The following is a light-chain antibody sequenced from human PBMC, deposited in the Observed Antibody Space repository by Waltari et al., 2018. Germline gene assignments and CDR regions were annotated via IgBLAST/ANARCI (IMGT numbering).Light chain of an antibody. V-gene: IGKV3-11*01. Sequence: EIVLTQSPATLSLSPGERSTLSCRASQSVGDYLAWYRQKTGQAPRLLIYLASNRAAGIQARFSGSGSGTDFTITISGLEPEDLAVYYCQQRSNWLWTFGQGTKVEIK. CDR3: QQRSNWLWT. J-gene: IGKJ1*01. CDR2: LAS. CDR1: QSVGDY.